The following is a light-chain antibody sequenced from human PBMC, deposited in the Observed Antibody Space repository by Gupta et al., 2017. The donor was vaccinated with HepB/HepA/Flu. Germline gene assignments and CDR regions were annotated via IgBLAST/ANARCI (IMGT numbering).Light chain of an antibody. CDR1: SSNIGFKT. V-gene: IGLV1-44*01. CDR2: NDY. J-gene: IGLJ2*01. CDR3: SAWDVSLNGVL. Sequence: QSVLIQPPSVSGTPGQTVTISCSGSSSNIGFKTVSWYQQFPGTAPKLVIYNDYQRPSGVPDRFSGSKSGTSASLAITGLQSEDEAEYFCSAWDVSLNGVLLGGGTKLTVL.